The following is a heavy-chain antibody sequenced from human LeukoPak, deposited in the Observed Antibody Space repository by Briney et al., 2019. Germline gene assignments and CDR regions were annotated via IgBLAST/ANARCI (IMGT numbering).Heavy chain of an antibody. CDR1: GYTFTSYD. V-gene: IGHV1-8*01. CDR3: ARGHGVYYYGSGSYSD. CDR2: MNPNSGNT. Sequence: ASVKVSCTASGYTFTSYDINWVRQATGQGLEWMGWMNPNSGNTGYAQKFQGRVTMTRNTSISTAYMELSSLRSEDTAVYYCARGHGVYYYGSGSYSDWGQGTLVTVSS. J-gene: IGHJ4*02. D-gene: IGHD3-10*01.